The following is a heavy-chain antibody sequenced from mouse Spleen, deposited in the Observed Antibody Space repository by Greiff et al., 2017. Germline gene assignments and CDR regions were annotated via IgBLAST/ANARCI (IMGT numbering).Heavy chain of an antibody. D-gene: IGHD1-1*01. Sequence: QVQLQQPGAELVMPGASVKLSCKASGYTFTSYWMHWVKQRPGQGLEWIGEIDPSDSYTNYNQKFKGKATLTVDKSSSTAYMQLSSLTSEDSAVYYCARGNYYDGSFYFDYWGQGTTLTVSS. V-gene: IGHV1-69*01. J-gene: IGHJ2*01. CDR1: GYTFTSYW. CDR2: IDPSDSYT. CDR3: ARGNYYDGSFYFDY.